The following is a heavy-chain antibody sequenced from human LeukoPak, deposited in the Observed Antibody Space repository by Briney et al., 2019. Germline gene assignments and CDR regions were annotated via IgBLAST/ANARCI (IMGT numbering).Heavy chain of an antibody. CDR1: GFTFVGYW. CDR3: AKARNQLLSDY. D-gene: IGHD2-2*01. Sequence: GGSLRLSCAASGFTFVGYWMSWVRQAPGKGLEWVANIKQDGSEKYYVDSVKGRFTISRDNTKNSLYLQMNSLRAEDTAVYYCAKARNQLLSDYWGQGTLVTVSS. J-gene: IGHJ4*02. V-gene: IGHV3-7*03. CDR2: IKQDGSEK.